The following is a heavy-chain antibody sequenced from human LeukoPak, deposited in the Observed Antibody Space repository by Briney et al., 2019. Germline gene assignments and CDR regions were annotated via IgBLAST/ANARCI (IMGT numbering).Heavy chain of an antibody. CDR3: ARWLGYCSSTYCYQPFDY. CDR2: ISGSGGST. D-gene: IGHD2-2*01. V-gene: IGHV3-23*01. Sequence: GGSLRLSCAASGFTFSSYAMNWVRQAPGKGLEWVSAISGSGGSTYYADSVKGRFTISRDNSKNTLYLQMNSLRAEDTAVYYCARWLGYCSSTYCYQPFDYWGQGTLVTVSS. J-gene: IGHJ4*02. CDR1: GFTFSSYA.